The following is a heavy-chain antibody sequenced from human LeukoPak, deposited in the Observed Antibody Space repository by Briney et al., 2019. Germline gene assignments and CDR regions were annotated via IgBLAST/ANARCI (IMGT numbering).Heavy chain of an antibody. Sequence: GGSLRLSCAASGFTFSSYEMNWVRQAPGKGLEWVSYISSSGSTIYYADSVKGRFTISRDNAKNSLYLQMNSLRAEDTAVYYCARLYQDILTGYDAFDIWGQGTMVTVSS. V-gene: IGHV3-48*03. J-gene: IGHJ3*02. D-gene: IGHD3-9*01. CDR1: GFTFSSYE. CDR3: ARLYQDILTGYDAFDI. CDR2: ISSSGSTI.